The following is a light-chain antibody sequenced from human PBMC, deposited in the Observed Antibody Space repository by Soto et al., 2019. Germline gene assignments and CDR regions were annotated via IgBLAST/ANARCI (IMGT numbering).Light chain of an antibody. Sequence: LSMRSGSRVTPSCRASESVRTNLAWYKQKAGKXPXXXIYDAYNRATGIPARFTGSGYGTELTLTISSLQYEDFAVYYCVQYSSSRTFGHGTKVEI. CDR1: ESVRTN. J-gene: IGKJ1*01. CDR3: VQYSSSRT. CDR2: DAY. V-gene: IGKV3-15*01.